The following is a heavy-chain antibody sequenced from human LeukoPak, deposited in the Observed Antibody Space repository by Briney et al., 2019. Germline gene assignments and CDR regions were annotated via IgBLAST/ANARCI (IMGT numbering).Heavy chain of an antibody. Sequence: GGSLRLSCAASGFTFGSYWMSWVRQAPGKGLEWVANIKQDGSEKYYVDSVKGRFTISRDNAKNSLYLQMNSLRAEDTAVYYCARNPFTYNWFDPWGQGTLVTVSS. D-gene: IGHD3-16*01. CDR3: ARNPFTYNWFDP. CDR1: GFTFGSYW. V-gene: IGHV3-7*01. CDR2: IKQDGSEK. J-gene: IGHJ5*02.